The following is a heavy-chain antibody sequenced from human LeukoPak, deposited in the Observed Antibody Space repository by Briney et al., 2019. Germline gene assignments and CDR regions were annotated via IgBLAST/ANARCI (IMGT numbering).Heavy chain of an antibody. CDR1: GFTVSTNY. J-gene: IGHJ4*02. V-gene: IGHV3-53*01. CDR2: IYSGGST. D-gene: IGHD2-2*01. Sequence: GGSLRLSCAASGFTVSTNYMSWVRQAPGKGLEWVSDIYSGGSTYYDDSVKGRFTISGDNSKNTLCLQLNCLRAEDTAVYHCARHLVGVPAAIGYWGQGTLVTVSS. CDR3: ARHLVGVPAAIGY.